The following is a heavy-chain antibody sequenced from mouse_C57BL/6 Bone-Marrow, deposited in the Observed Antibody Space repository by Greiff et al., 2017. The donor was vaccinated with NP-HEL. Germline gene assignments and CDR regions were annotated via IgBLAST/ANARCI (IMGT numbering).Heavy chain of an antibody. CDR2: ISDGGSYT. D-gene: IGHD1-1*01. Sequence: EVQGVESGGGLVKPGGSLKLSCAASGFTFSSYAMSWVRQTPEKRLEWVATISDGGSYTYYPDNVKGRFTISRDNAKNNLYLQMSHLKSEDTAMYYCARDQAPSTVVASFDYWGQGTTLTVSS. CDR3: ARDQAPSTVVASFDY. V-gene: IGHV5-4*01. CDR1: GFTFSSYA. J-gene: IGHJ2*01.